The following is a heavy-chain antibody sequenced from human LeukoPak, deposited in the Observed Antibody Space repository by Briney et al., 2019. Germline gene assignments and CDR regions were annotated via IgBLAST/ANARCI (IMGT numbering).Heavy chain of an antibody. D-gene: IGHD1-26*01. CDR3: APRAKRRYYYGTDV. CDR1: GGSFSGYY. CDR2: INHSGST. Sequence: SETLSLTCAVYGGSFSGYYWSWIRQPPGKGLEWIGEINHSGSTNYNPSLKSRVTISVDTSKNQFSLKLSSVTAADTAVYYCAPRAKRRYYYGTDVWGQGTTVTVSS. V-gene: IGHV4-34*01. J-gene: IGHJ6*02.